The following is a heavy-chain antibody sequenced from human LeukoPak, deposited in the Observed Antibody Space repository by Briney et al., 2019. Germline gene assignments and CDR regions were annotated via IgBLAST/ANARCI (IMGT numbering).Heavy chain of an antibody. V-gene: IGHV3-74*01. D-gene: IGHD5-12*01. J-gene: IGHJ4*02. Sequence: GGSLRLSCAVSGLTFSNYWMHCVRQVPGKGLEWLSRINDDGVSTSYADSVKGRFTISRDNAKNTLYLRMNSLRAEDTAIYYCARKPLSGGYGGTIDYWGQGTLVTVSS. CDR3: ARKPLSGGYGGTIDY. CDR2: INDDGVST. CDR1: GLTFSNYW.